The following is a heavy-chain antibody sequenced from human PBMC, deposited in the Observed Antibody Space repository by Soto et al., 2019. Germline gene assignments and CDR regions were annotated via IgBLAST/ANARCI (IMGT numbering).Heavy chain of an antibody. CDR2: IYYSGST. CDR3: ARAPIQLWPLGWFDP. J-gene: IGHJ5*02. V-gene: IGHV4-31*03. Sequence: SETLSLTCTVSGGSISSGGYYWSWIRQHPGKGLEWIGYIYYSGSTYYNPSLKSRVTISVDTSKNQFSLKLSSVTATDTAVYYCARAPIQLWPLGWFDPWGQGTLVTVSS. CDR1: GGSISSGGYY. D-gene: IGHD5-18*01.